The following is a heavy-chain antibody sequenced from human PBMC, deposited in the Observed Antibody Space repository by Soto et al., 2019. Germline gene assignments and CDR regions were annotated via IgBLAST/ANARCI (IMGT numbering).Heavy chain of an antibody. CDR3: ALELLRYVVWLGNYYYYYMDV. CDR2: INPSGGST. V-gene: IGHV1-46*03. CDR1: GYTFTSYY. J-gene: IGHJ6*03. Sequence: HVQLVQSRAEVKKPGASVKVSCKASGYTFTSYYMHWVRQAPGQGLEWMGIINPSGGSTSYAQKFQGRVTMTRDTSSSTVYMELSSLRSEDAAVYYCALELLRYVVWLGNYYYYYMDVWGKGTTVTVSS. D-gene: IGHD3-9*01.